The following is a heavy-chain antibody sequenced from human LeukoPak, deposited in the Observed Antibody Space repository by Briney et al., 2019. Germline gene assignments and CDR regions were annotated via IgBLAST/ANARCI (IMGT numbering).Heavy chain of an antibody. V-gene: IGHV3-48*03. J-gene: IGHJ4*02. Sequence: PGWSLRLSCAVSGFTFSYFEMNLVRQAPGKGLEGVSYISSRGNTRYYADSVKGRFTISRDNAKNSVYLQMNSLRAEDTALYYCARHYGGNSASGYWGQGTLVTVSS. CDR1: GFTFSYFE. CDR3: ARHYGGNSASGY. CDR2: ISSRGNTR. D-gene: IGHD4-23*01.